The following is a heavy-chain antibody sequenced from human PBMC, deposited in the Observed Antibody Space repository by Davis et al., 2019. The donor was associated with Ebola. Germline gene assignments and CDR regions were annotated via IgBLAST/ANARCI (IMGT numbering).Heavy chain of an antibody. CDR1: GGTFSSCA. D-gene: IGHD4-17*01. V-gene: IGHV1-69*06. CDR2: IIPIYGTP. Sequence: AASVKVSCKVSGGTFSSCALNWVRQAPGQGPEWMGGIIPIYGTPNYAQRFQGRVTITADKSTGTAYMEVRSLTSEDTAVYYCARAKGDYGDYSPFDHWGQGTLVTVSS. J-gene: IGHJ4*02. CDR3: ARAKGDYGDYSPFDH.